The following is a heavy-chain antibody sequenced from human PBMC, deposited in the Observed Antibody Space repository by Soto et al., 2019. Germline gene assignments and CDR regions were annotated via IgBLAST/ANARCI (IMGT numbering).Heavy chain of an antibody. CDR3: ARGSCSSTSCYIIDY. J-gene: IGHJ4*02. V-gene: IGHV4-31*03. CDR2: IYYSGST. CDR1: GGSISSGGYY. Sequence: SETLSLTCTVSGGSISSGGYYWSWIRQHPGKGLEWIGYIYYSGSTYYNPSLKSRVTISVDTSKNRFSLKLSSVTAADTAVYYCARGSCSSTSCYIIDYWGQGTLVTVSS. D-gene: IGHD2-2*02.